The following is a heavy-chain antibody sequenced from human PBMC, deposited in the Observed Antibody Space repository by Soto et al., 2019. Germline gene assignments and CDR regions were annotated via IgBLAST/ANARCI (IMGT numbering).Heavy chain of an antibody. V-gene: IGHV4-39*01. D-gene: IGHD2-15*01. CDR1: GGSITSASYY. CDR2: TYYSGST. CDR3: ARLEGYCSGGTCYRTSGWFDP. J-gene: IGHJ5*02. Sequence: QLQLQESGPGRLKPSEPLSPTCTVSGGSITSASYYWGWFRQPQGKGLGWLGPTYYSGSTYYHPSLRSRVTLSVDTSKNQFSLKLTSVTAADTAVYYCARLEGYCSGGTCYRTSGWFDPWGQGTPVTVSS.